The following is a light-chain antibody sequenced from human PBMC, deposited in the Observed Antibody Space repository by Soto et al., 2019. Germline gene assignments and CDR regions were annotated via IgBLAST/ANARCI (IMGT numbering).Light chain of an antibody. J-gene: IGKJ1*01. Sequence: DIQMTQSPSTLSASLGDRVTITCLASQSISTWLAWYQQKTGKDPKLLIYAASSLQSGVPSRFSGSGSGTEFTLTISSLQSEEFAEYHCQQYNNWPQTFGQGTKVDIK. V-gene: IGKV1-5*01. CDR3: QQYNNWPQT. CDR2: AAS. CDR1: QSISTW.